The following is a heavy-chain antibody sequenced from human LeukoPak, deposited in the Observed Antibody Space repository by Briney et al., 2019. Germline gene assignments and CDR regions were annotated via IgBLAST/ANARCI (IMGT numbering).Heavy chain of an antibody. CDR2: INWNGGST. CDR1: GFTFDDYG. D-gene: IGHD6-19*01. Sequence: GGPLRLSCAASGFTFDDYGMSWVRQAPGRGLEWVSGINWNGGSTGYADSVKGRFTISRDNAKNSLYLQMNSLRAEDTALYYCARGPGQWLTTFDYWGQGTLVTVSS. CDR3: ARGPGQWLTTFDY. V-gene: IGHV3-20*04. J-gene: IGHJ4*02.